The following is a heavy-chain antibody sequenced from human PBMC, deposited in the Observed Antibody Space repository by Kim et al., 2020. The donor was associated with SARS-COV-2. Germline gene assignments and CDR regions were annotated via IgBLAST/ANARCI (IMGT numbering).Heavy chain of an antibody. CDR3: ARDKGSDYGDYLFEYYYYYGMDV. V-gene: IGHV1-46*01. Sequence: ASVKVSCKASGYTFTSYYMHWVRQAPGQGLEWMGIINPSGGSTSYAQKFQGRVTMTRDTSTSTVYMELSSLRSEDTAVYYCARDKGSDYGDYLFEYYYYYGMDVWGQGTTVTVSS. J-gene: IGHJ6*02. CDR1: GYTFTSYY. CDR2: INPSGGST. D-gene: IGHD4-17*01.